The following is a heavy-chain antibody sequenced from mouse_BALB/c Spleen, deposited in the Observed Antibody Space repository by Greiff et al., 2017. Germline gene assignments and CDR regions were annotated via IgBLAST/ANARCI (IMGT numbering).Heavy chain of an antibody. J-gene: IGHJ2*01. Sequence: DVMLVESGGGLVQPGGSMKLSCVASGFTFSNYWMNWVRQSPEKGLEWVAEIRLKSNNYATHYAESVKGRFTISRDDSKSSVYLQMNNLRAEDTGIYYCTRRGNSLDYWGQGTTLTVSS. V-gene: IGHV6-6*02. CDR2: IRLKSNNYAT. CDR3: TRRGNSLDY. D-gene: IGHD2-1*01. CDR1: GFTFSNYW.